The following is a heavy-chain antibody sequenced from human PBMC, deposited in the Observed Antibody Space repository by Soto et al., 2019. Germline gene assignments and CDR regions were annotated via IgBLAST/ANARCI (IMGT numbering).Heavy chain of an antibody. CDR2: IYYSGST. CDR1: GGSISSSSYY. V-gene: IGHV4-39*01. J-gene: IGHJ4*02. D-gene: IGHD3-3*01. CDR3: ARHGADFWSGYYSGYFDY. Sequence: QLQLQESGPGLVKPSETLSLTCTVSGGSISSSSYYWGWIRQPPGKGLEWIGSIYYSGSTYYNPSLKSRVTISVDTSKNQFSLKLSSVTAADTAVYYCARHGADFWSGYYSGYFDYWGQGTLVTVSS.